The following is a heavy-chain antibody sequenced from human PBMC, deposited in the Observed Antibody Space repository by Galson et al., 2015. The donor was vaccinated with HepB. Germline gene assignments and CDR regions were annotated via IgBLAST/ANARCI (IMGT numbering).Heavy chain of an antibody. V-gene: IGHV3-30*02. D-gene: IGHD7-27*01. CDR3: AKGLTHWGSVDDVFDI. Sequence: SLRLSCAASGFTFRSYGIHWVRQAPGKGLEWVAFILYDGSNKYYADSVKGRFTISRDNSRDMLYLQMNSLRAEDTAVYYCAKGLTHWGSVDDVFDIWGQGTMVTVSS. J-gene: IGHJ3*02. CDR2: ILYDGSNK. CDR1: GFTFRSYG.